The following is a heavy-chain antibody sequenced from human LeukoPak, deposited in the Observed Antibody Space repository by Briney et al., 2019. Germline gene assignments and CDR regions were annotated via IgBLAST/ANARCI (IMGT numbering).Heavy chain of an antibody. CDR1: GYTFTSYA. D-gene: IGHD2-15*01. J-gene: IGHJ4*02. CDR2: INAGNGNT. CDR3: ARDNPLHCSGGSCYSKVFDY. Sequence: GASVKVSCKASGYTFTSYAMHWVRQAPGQRLEWMGWINAGNGNTKYSQKFQGRVTITRGTSASTAYMELSSLRSEDTAVYYCARDNPLHCSGGSCYSKVFDYWGQGTLVTVSS. V-gene: IGHV1-3*01.